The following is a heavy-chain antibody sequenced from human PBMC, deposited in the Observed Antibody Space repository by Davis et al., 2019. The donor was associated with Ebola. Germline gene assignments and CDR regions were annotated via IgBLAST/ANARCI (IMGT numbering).Heavy chain of an antibody. CDR1: GYTFTGYY. CDR3: AKAGYYFDSSGYFDY. V-gene: IGHV1-2*04. D-gene: IGHD3-22*01. CDR2: INPNSGGT. J-gene: IGHJ4*02. Sequence: AASVKVSCKASGYTFTGYYMHWVRQAPGQGLEWMGWINPNSGGTNYAQKFQGWVTMTRDTSISTAYMELSRLRSDDTAVYYCAKAGYYFDSSGYFDYWGQGTLVTVSS.